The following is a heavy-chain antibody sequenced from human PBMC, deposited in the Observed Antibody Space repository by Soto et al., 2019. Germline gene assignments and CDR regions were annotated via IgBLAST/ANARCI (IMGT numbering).Heavy chain of an antibody. Sequence: ASVKVSCKASGYTFTSYGISWVRQAPGQGLEWMGWISAYNGNTNYAQKLQGRVTMTTDTSTSTAYMGLRSLRSDDTAVYYCARDCLLLTPYYYDSSGDCRILGYWGQGTLVTVSS. V-gene: IGHV1-18*01. J-gene: IGHJ4*02. CDR3: ARDCLLLTPYYYDSSGDCRILGY. CDR2: ISAYNGNT. CDR1: GYTFTSYG. D-gene: IGHD3-22*01.